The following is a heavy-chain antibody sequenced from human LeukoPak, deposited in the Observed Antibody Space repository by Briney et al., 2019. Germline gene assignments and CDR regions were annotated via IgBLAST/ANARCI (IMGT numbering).Heavy chain of an antibody. V-gene: IGHV4-39*01. CDR3: ARLLYSSGWYSAFDI. CDR2: IYYSGTT. Sequence: PSETLSLTCTVSGGSISSGNYYRGWIRQPPGKGLEWIGSIYYSGTTYYNPSLKSRVTISVDTSKNQFSLRLSSVTAADTAVYYCARLLYSSGWYSAFDIWGQGTMVTVSS. CDR1: GGSISSGNYY. D-gene: IGHD6-19*01. J-gene: IGHJ3*02.